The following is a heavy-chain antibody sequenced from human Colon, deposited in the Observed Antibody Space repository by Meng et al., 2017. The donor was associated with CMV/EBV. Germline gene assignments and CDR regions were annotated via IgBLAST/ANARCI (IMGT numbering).Heavy chain of an antibody. CDR1: GGSFSGYY. J-gene: IGHJ5*02. CDR2: INHSGST. Sequence: QVQLQQWGAGLLKPSETLSLNCAVYGGSFSGYYWSWIRQPPGKGLEWIGEINHSGSTNYNPSLKSRVTISVDTSKNQFSLKLSSVTAADTAVYYCARGTMTAFGGYDFWFDPWGQGTLGTVAS. CDR3: ARGTMTAFGGYDFWFDP. D-gene: IGHD5-12*01. V-gene: IGHV4-34*01.